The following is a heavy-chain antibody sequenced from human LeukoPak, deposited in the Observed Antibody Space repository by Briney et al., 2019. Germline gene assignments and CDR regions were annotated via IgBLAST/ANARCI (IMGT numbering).Heavy chain of an antibody. CDR2: IWYDGSNK. V-gene: IGHV3-33*01. D-gene: IGHD3-22*01. Sequence: PGGSLRLSCAASGFTSSSYGMHWVRQAPGKGLEWVAVIWYDGSNKYYADSVKGRFTISRDNSKNTLYLQMNSLRAEDTAVYYCARDYYDSSGYYSPFDYWGQGTLVTVSS. J-gene: IGHJ4*02. CDR3: ARDYYDSSGYYSPFDY. CDR1: GFTSSSYG.